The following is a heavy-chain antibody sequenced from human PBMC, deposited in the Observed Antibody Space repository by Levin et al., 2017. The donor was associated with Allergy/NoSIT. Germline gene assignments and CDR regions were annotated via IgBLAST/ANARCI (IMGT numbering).Heavy chain of an antibody. D-gene: IGHD4-23*01. CDR1: GGTFSSYA. CDR2: IIPIFGTA. Sequence: SVKVSCKASGGTFSSYAISWVRQAPGQGLEWMGGIIPIFGTANYAQKFQGRVTITADKSTSTAYMELSSLRSEDTAVYYCASWSNSDYYYGMDVWGQGTTVTVSS. J-gene: IGHJ6*02. CDR3: ASWSNSDYYYGMDV. V-gene: IGHV1-69*06.